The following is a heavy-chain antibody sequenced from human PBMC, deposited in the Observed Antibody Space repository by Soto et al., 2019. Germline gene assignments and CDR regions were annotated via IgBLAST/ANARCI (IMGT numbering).Heavy chain of an antibody. D-gene: IGHD2-21*02. Sequence: GGSLRLSCAASGFTFSSYAMSWVRQAPGKGLEWVSAISGSGGSTYYADSVKGRFTISRDNFQNTVYLQMNSLRAEDTGMYYCAKDPSGFHNGDPSDYWGRGTLVTVSS. CDR2: ISGSGGST. V-gene: IGHV3-23*01. CDR3: AKDPSGFHNGDPSDY. CDR1: GFTFSSYA. J-gene: IGHJ4*02.